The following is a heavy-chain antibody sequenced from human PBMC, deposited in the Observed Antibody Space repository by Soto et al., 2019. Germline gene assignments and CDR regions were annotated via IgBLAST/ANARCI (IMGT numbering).Heavy chain of an antibody. D-gene: IGHD6-13*01. J-gene: IGHJ4*02. CDR3: AKDQGSSWYEIDY. Sequence: GGSLRLSCAASGFTFSNYAVTWVRQAPGKGLEWVSTISGSGGSAYYADSVKGRFTISRDNSKNTLYLQMNSLRAEDTAVYYCAKDQGSSWYEIDYWGQGTLVTVSS. V-gene: IGHV3-23*01. CDR2: ISGSGGSA. CDR1: GFTFSNYA.